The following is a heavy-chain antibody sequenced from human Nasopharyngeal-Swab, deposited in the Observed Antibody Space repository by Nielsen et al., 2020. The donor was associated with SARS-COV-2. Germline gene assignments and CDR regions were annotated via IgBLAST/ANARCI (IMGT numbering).Heavy chain of an antibody. CDR3: ARDRGYGFGHTGWFDS. V-gene: IGHV4-30-2*01. Sequence: VRQMPGKGLEWIGYISHSGTTYYNPSLKSRLLISLGRSENQFSLKLNSVTAADTAVYYCARDRGYGFGHTGWFDSWGQGTLVTVSS. D-gene: IGHD5-18*01. J-gene: IGHJ5*01. CDR2: ISHSGTT.